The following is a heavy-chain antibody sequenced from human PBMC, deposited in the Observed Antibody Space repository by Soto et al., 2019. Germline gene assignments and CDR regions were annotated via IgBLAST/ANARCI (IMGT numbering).Heavy chain of an antibody. CDR3: ATQPYSGDWPEGNYFDY. J-gene: IGHJ4*02. D-gene: IGHD6-19*01. V-gene: IGHV1-18*01. Sequence: QVQLVQSGAEVKKPGASVKVACKTSVYTFTNYGFTWVRQAPGQALEWMGWISPYNGNTNYAQKRQGRVTLSTDTSTSTAYMELRSLKSDDTAVYYCATQPYSGDWPEGNYFDYWGQGTLVTVSS. CDR1: VYTFTNYG. CDR2: ISPYNGNT.